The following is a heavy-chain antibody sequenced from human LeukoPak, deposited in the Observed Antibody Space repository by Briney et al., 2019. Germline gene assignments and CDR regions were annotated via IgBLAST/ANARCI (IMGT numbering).Heavy chain of an antibody. D-gene: IGHD6-19*01. Sequence: SETLSLTCTVSGGSISSYYWSWIRQPPGKGLEWIGYIYYSGSTNYNPSLKSRVTISVDTSKNQFSLKLSSVTVADTAIYYCARDGRAGSLFAYWGQGTLVTVSS. CDR2: IYYSGST. CDR1: GGSISSYY. CDR3: ARDGRAGSLFAY. J-gene: IGHJ4*02. V-gene: IGHV4-59*01.